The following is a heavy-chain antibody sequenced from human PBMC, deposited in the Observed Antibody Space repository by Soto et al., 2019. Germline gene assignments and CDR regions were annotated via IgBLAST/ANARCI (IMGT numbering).Heavy chain of an antibody. CDR1: GYTFTSFG. J-gene: IGHJ4*02. CDR3: ARDWSAVVLPDY. CDR2: ISTYNGDA. V-gene: IGHV1-18*01. Sequence: QVQLVQSGAEVKKPGASVKVSCKASGYTFTSFGISWVRRAPGQGPEWMGWISTYNGDAKYAQKFQDRVTITKDIFTSTVYMELRSLRSDVTAMYYCARDWSAVVLPDYWGQGTLVTVSS. D-gene: IGHD3-22*01.